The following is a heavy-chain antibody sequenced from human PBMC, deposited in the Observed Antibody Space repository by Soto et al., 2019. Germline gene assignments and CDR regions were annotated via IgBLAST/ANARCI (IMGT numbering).Heavy chain of an antibody. J-gene: IGHJ3*02. CDR1: GFTFSNYD. V-gene: IGHV3-30*18. D-gene: IGHD2-21*02. CDR2: ISYDGSDK. CDR3: AKKLDDSDAFDI. Sequence: GGSLRLSCAASGFTFSNYDMHWVRQAPGKGLEWVTIISYDGSDKYYADSVKGRFTISRDNSKNTLYLQMHSLSAEDTAVYYCAKKLDDSDAFDIWGQGTLVTVSS.